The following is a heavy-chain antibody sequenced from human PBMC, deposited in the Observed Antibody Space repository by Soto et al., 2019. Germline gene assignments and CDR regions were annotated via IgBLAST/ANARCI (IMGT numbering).Heavy chain of an antibody. CDR2: ISYDGSNK. V-gene: IGHV3-30*18. J-gene: IGHJ6*02. CDR3: AKDLPDYYYYGMDV. Sequence: PGGSLRLSCAASGFTFSSYGMHWVRQAPGKGLEWVAVISYDGSNKYYADSVKGRFTISRDNSKNTLYLQMNSLRAEDTAVYYCAKDLPDYYYYGMDVWGQGTTVTVSS. CDR1: GFTFSSYG.